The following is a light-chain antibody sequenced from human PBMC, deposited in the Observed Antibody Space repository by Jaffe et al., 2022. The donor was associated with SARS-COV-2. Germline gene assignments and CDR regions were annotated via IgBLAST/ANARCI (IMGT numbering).Light chain of an antibody. Sequence: QSVLTQPPSASGTPGQRVTISCSGSSSNVGSNSVTWYQHLPGTAPKLLVYSDHQRPSGVPDRFSVSKSGTSASLAIGGLQSEDEADYYCAAWDDSLNGVVFGGGTKLTVL. V-gene: IGLV1-44*01. CDR2: SDH. J-gene: IGLJ2*01. CDR1: SSNVGSNS. CDR3: AAWDDSLNGVV.